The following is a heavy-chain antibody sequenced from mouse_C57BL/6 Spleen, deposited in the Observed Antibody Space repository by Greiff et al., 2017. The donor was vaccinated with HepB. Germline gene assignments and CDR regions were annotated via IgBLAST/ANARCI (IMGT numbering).Heavy chain of an antibody. V-gene: IGHV5-6*01. CDR3: ARPDGYPSWFAY. Sequence: EVKLMESGGDLVKPGGSLKLSCAASGFTFSSYGMSWVRQTPDKRLEWVATISSGGSYTYYPDSVKGRFTISRDNAKNTLYLQMSSLKSEDTAMYYCARPDGYPSWFAYWGQGTLVTVSA. CDR1: GFTFSSYG. CDR2: ISSGGSYT. D-gene: IGHD2-3*01. J-gene: IGHJ3*01.